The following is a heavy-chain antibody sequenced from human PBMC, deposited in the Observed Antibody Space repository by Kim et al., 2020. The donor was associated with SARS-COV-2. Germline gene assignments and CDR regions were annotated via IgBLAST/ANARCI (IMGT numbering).Heavy chain of an antibody. J-gene: IGHJ3*02. D-gene: IGHD5-12*01. CDR1: GYSFTRHA. V-gene: IGHV7-4-1*02. Sequence: ASVKVSCKASGYSFTRHAVNWVRQAPGRRPEWMGWINSLTGNPTYAQDFRGRFVFSFDTSGSAAYLQISSLRVGDTAVYSCERVRVEFMATHAFDIWGQ. CDR2: INSLTGNP. CDR3: ERVRVEFMATHAFDI.